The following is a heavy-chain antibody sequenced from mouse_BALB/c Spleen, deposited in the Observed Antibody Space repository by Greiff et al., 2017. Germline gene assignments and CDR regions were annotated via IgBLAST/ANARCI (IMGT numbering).Heavy chain of an antibody. V-gene: IGHV5-4*02. CDR2: ISDGGSYT. D-gene: IGHD1-2*01. J-gene: IGHJ4*01. CDR1: GFTFSDYY. Sequence: DVKLVESGGGLVKPGGSLKLSCAASGFTFSDYYMYWVRQTPEKRLEWVATISDGGSYTYYPDSVKGRFTISRDNAKNNLYLQMSSLKSEDTAMYYCARGTTATSYAMDYWGQGTSVTVSS. CDR3: ARGTTATSYAMDY.